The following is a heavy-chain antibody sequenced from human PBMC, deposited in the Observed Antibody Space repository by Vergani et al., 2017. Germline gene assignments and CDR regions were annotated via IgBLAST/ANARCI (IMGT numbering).Heavy chain of an antibody. CDR1: GITPSNVW. D-gene: IGHD3-9*01. J-gene: IGHJ4*02. CDR2: VKNKAGGDEK. V-gene: IGHV3-15*01. CDR3: TVDMYFDISTRFPFDS. Sequence: EVRLMESGGNSVKPGGSLRLSCRVSGITPSNVWMSWVRQAPGKGLEWIGRVKNKAGGDEKEYATPVKDRFRISRDDSESTVFLEMRGLKTEDTGTYYFTVDMYFDISTRFPFDSWGQGTPVSVS.